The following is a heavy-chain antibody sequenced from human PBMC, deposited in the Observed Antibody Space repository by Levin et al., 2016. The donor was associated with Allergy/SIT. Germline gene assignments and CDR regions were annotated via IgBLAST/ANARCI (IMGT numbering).Heavy chain of an antibody. D-gene: IGHD1-26*01. J-gene: IGHJ6*02. CDR2: INHSGST. Sequence: RQAPGKGLEWIGEINHSGSTNYNPSLKSRVTISVDTSKNQFSLKLSSVTAADTAVYYCARVVTNYYYYYGMDVWGQGTTVTVSS. V-gene: IGHV4-34*01. CDR3: ARVVTNYYYYYGMDV.